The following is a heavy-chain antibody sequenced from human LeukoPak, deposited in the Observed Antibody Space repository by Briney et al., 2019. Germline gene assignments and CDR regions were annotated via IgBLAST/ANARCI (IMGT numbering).Heavy chain of an antibody. V-gene: IGHV3-20*04. CDR2: INWNGGST. D-gene: IGHD3-22*01. Sequence: PGGSLRLSCAASGFTFDDYGMSWVRQAPGKGLERVSGINWNGGSTGYADSVKGRFTISRDNAKNSLYLQMNSLRAEDTALYYCERDRGSGYYYNWFDPWGQRTLATVSS. CDR3: ERDRGSGYYYNWFDP. CDR1: GFTFDDYG. J-gene: IGHJ5*02.